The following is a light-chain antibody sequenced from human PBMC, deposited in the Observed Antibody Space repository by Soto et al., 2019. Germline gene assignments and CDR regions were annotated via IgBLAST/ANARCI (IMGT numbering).Light chain of an antibody. Sequence: DIQMTQSASSLFASVGDRVTVTCRSSQTINNFLNWYHQKPGKATKLLIYGASSLQSGVPARFSGGGSETEFTLTISSLQSEDFAVYYCQQYNNWPFSLTFGGGTKVDIK. V-gene: IGKV1-39*01. J-gene: IGKJ4*01. CDR1: QTINNF. CDR2: GAS. CDR3: QQYNNWPFSLT.